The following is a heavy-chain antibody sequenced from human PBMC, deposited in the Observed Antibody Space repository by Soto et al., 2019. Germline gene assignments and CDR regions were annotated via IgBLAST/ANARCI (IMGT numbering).Heavy chain of an antibody. CDR3: GRGGSNSPNGMDV. CDR2: INPDGSST. J-gene: IGHJ6*02. D-gene: IGHD4-4*01. V-gene: IGHV3-74*01. CDR1: GFTFSPYW. Sequence: LRLSCAASGFTFSPYWMHWVRQAPGKGLVWVSRINPDGSSTNYADSVKGRFTISRDNAKNTLYLQMNSLRAGDTAVYYCGRGGSNSPNGMDVWGQGTTVTVSS.